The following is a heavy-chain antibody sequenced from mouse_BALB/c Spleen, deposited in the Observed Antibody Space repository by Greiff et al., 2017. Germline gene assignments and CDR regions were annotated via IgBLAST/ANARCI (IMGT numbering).Heavy chain of an antibody. CDR2: IDPENGNT. Sequence: EVKLMESGAELVRPGASVKLSCKASGFNIKDYYMRWVKQRPEQGLEWIGWIDPENGNTIYDPKFQGKASITADTSSNTAYLQLSSLTSEDTAVYYCARDGSLGYWGQGTTLTVSS. J-gene: IGHJ2*01. CDR1: GFNIKDYY. CDR3: ARDGSLGY. D-gene: IGHD1-1*01. V-gene: IGHV14-1*02.